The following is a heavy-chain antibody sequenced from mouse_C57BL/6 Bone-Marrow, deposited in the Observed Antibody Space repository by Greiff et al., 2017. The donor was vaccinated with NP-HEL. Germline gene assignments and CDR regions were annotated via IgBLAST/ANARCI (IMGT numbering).Heavy chain of an antibody. CDR3: ARRHYYGLDWYFDV. J-gene: IGHJ1*03. D-gene: IGHD1-1*01. V-gene: IGHV1-75*01. CDR2: IFPGSGST. CDR1: GYTFTDYY. Sequence: QVQLKESGPELVKPGASVKISCKASGYTFTDYYINWVKQRPGQGLEWIGWIFPGSGSTYYNEKFKGKATLTVDKSSSTAYMLLSSLTSEDSAVYFCARRHYYGLDWYFDVWGTGTTVTVSS.